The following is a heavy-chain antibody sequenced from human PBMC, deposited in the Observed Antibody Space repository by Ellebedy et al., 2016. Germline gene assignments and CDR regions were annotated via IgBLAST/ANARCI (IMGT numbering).Heavy chain of an antibody. CDR2: INHSGST. Sequence: SETLSLTCAVYGGSFSGYYWSWIRQPPGKGLEWIGEINHSGSTNYNPSLKSRVTISLDTSKNQFSLRLTSVTAADTAVYYCARDQADSSGYYPYWYFDLWGRGTLVTVSS. CDR1: GGSFSGYY. V-gene: IGHV4-34*01. CDR3: ARDQADSSGYYPYWYFDL. J-gene: IGHJ2*01. D-gene: IGHD3-22*01.